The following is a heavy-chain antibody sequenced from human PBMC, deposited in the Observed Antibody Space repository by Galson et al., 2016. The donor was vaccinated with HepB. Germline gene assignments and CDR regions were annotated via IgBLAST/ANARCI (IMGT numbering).Heavy chain of an antibody. D-gene: IGHD3-10*01. Sequence: LRLSCAASGFSFSSYCMSWVRQAPGKGLEWVASIKEDGSERNYVASVEGRFTISRDNAKNSLYLQMNSLRAEDTAVYYCARAGYGSGISPVIYWYFDVWGRGTLGTVSS. V-gene: IGHV3-7*01. J-gene: IGHJ2*01. CDR2: IKEDGSER. CDR3: ARAGYGSGISPVIYWYFDV. CDR1: GFSFSSYC.